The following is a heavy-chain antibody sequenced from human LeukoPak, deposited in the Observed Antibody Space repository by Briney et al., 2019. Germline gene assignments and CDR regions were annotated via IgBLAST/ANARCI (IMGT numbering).Heavy chain of an antibody. Sequence: ASVRVSCKASGYTFTGYYMHWVRQAPGQGLEWIGRINPNSGGTNYAQKFQGRVTMTRDTSISTAYMELSRLRSDDTAVYYCARATEYQLHYYYYMDVWGKGTTVTVSS. J-gene: IGHJ6*03. CDR3: ARATEYQLHYYYYMDV. CDR2: INPNSGGT. CDR1: GYTFTGYY. V-gene: IGHV1-2*06. D-gene: IGHD2-2*01.